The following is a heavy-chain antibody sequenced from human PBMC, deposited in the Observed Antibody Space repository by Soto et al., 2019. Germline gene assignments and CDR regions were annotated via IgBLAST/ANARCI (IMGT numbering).Heavy chain of an antibody. CDR1: GASISSYY. J-gene: IGHJ6*02. Sequence: PSETLSLTCTVSGASISSYYWSWIRQPPGKGLEWIGYIYYSGSTNYNPSLKSRVTISVDTSKNQFSLKLSSVTAADTAVYYCARSMTTTVVTPGQVYYYYGMDVWGQGTTVTVS. V-gene: IGHV4-59*01. D-gene: IGHD4-17*01. CDR3: ARSMTTTVVTPGQVYYYYGMDV. CDR2: IYYSGST.